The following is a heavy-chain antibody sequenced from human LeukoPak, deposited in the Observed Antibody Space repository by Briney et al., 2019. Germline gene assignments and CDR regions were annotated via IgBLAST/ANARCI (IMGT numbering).Heavy chain of an antibody. CDR3: ARLTKRISMIVNHRLNSFEY. V-gene: IGHV4-39*07. Sequence: NPSETLSLTCTVSGSSMSSSSYSWGWLRQPPGKGLEWIGTIYYSGNTHYNPSLKSRVTILVDTSKNQFSLRLSSVTAADTAVYYCARLTKRISMIVNHRLNSFEYWGQGTLVTVSS. D-gene: IGHD3-22*01. J-gene: IGHJ4*02. CDR2: IYYSGNT. CDR1: GSSMSSSSYS.